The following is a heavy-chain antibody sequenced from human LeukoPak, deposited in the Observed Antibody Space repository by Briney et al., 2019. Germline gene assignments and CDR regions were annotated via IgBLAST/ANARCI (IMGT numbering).Heavy chain of an antibody. CDR2: IYYSGST. CDR3: ASIYGDYSY. V-gene: IGHV4-31*03. J-gene: IGHJ4*02. Sequence: SQNLSLTCTVSGGSISSGGYYWSWLRQHPGKGLEWIGYIYYSGSTYYTPSLKSRVTISVDTSKNQFSLKLSSVTAADTAVYYCASIYGDYSYWGQGTLVTVCS. CDR1: GGSISSGGYY. D-gene: IGHD4-17*01.